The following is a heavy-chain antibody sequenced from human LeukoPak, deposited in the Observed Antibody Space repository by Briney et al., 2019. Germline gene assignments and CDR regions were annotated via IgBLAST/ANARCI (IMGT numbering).Heavy chain of an antibody. D-gene: IGHD3-10*01. CDR3: ATGTSFGELLQTSLNY. Sequence: ASVKVSCEVSGYTLTELSMHWVRQAPGKGLEWMGGFVPEDGETIYAQKFQGRVTMTEDTSTDTAYMELSSLRSEDTAVYYCATGTSFGELLQTSLNYWGQGTLVTVSS. V-gene: IGHV1-24*01. CDR2: FVPEDGET. J-gene: IGHJ4*02. CDR1: GYTLTELS.